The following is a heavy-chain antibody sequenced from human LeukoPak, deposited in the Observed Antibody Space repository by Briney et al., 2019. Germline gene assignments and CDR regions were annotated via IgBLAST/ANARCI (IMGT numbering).Heavy chain of an antibody. D-gene: IGHD4-23*01. CDR3: ARYGGNSGGDFDY. CDR2: IIPIFGTA. V-gene: IGHV1-69*06. J-gene: IGHJ4*02. Sequence: SVKVSCKASGGTFSSYAISWVRQAPGQGLEWMGGIIPIFGTANYAQKFQGRVTITADKSTSTAYMELSSLRSEDTAVYYCARYGGNSGGDFDYWGQGTLVTVSS. CDR1: GGTFSSYA.